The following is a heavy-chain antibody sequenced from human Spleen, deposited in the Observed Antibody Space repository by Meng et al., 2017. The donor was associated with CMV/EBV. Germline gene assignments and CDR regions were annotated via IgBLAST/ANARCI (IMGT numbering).Heavy chain of an antibody. CDR3: ARSLYSSSWNYYHYGMDV. V-gene: IGHV3-11*04. Sequence: GGSLRLSCAASGFTFSDYYLRWIRQAPGKGLEWVSYISTSGRTKPYADSRPSTIYYADSVKGRFTISRDNAKNSLYLQMNSLRADDTAVYYCARSLYSSSWNYYHYGMDVWGHGTTVTVSS. D-gene: IGHD6-13*01. CDR1: GFTFSDYY. J-gene: IGHJ6*02. CDR2: ISTSGRTKPYADSRPSTI.